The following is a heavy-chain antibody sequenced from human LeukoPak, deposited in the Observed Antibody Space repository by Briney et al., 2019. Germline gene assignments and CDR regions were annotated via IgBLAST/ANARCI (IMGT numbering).Heavy chain of an antibody. CDR2: ISWNSGSI. D-gene: IGHD3-10*01. J-gene: IGHJ4*02. V-gene: IGHV3-9*01. CDR1: GFTFDDYA. Sequence: GGSLRLSCAASGFTFDDYAMHWVRQAPGKGLEWVSGISWNSGSIGYADSVKGRFTISRDNAKNSLYLQMNSLRAEDTALYYGAKGPYYYGSALSEPYFDYWGQGTLVTVSS. CDR3: AKGPYYYGSALSEPYFDY.